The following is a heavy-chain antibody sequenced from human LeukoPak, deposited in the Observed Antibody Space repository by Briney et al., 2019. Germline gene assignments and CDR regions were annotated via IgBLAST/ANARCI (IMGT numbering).Heavy chain of an antibody. CDR2: ISGSGDST. V-gene: IGHV3-23*01. Sequence: GGSLRLSCAVSGFTFSSYAMNWVRQAPGKGLEWVSSISGSGDSTYYADSVKGRFTFSRDNSKNTLYLQMNNLRAEDTALYYCATKFSDGWYYFGYWGQGTLVTVSS. D-gene: IGHD5-24*01. CDR3: ATKFSDGWYYFGY. J-gene: IGHJ4*02. CDR1: GFTFSSYA.